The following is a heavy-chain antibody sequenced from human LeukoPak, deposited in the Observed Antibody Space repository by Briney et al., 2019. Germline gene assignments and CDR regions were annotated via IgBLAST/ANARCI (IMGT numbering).Heavy chain of an antibody. CDR2: IYYSGST. Sequence: PSETLSLTCTVSGGSISSGGYYWSWIRQHPGKGLEWIGYIYYSGSTYYNPSLKSRVTISVDTSKNQFSLKLSSVTAADTAVYYCAGTTYALYFDYWGQGTLVSVSS. CDR3: AGTTYALYFDY. J-gene: IGHJ4*02. V-gene: IGHV4-31*03. D-gene: IGHD2-2*01. CDR1: GGSISSGGYY.